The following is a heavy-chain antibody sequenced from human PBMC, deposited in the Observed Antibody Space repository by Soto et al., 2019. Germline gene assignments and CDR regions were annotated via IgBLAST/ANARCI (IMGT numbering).Heavy chain of an antibody. Sequence: PSETLSLTCAVSGGAISSSNWWSWVRQPPGKGLEWIGEIYHSGSTNYNPSLKSRVTISVDKSKNQFSLKLSSVTAADTAVYYCARVPMVRGVMVVGYYYYGMDVWGQGTTVTVSS. J-gene: IGHJ6*02. CDR2: IYHSGST. D-gene: IGHD3-10*01. CDR3: ARVPMVRGVMVVGYYYYGMDV. CDR1: GGAISSSNW. V-gene: IGHV4-4*02.